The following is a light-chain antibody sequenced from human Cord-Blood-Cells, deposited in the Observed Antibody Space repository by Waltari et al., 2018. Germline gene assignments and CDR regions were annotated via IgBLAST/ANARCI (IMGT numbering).Light chain of an antibody. CDR2: AVS. CDR1: SNDVGGVNY. J-gene: IGLJ3*02. CDR3: CSYAGSYTV. Sequence: QSALTQPRSVSRSPGQSVTISCPGTSNDVGGVNYVSWYQQHPGKAPKLMIYAVSKRPSGVPDRFSGSKSGNTASLTISGLQAEDEADYYCCSYAGSYTVFGGGTKLTVL. V-gene: IGLV2-11*01.